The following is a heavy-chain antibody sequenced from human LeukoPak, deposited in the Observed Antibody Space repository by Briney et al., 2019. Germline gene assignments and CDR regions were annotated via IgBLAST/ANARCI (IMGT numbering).Heavy chain of an antibody. CDR3: ARESVVVVPAAPSPFGFDL. D-gene: IGHD2-2*01. CDR2: IYTSGST. J-gene: IGHJ2*01. CDR1: GASVSSGDYY. Sequence: SQTLSLTCTVSGASVSSGDYYWSWIRQPAGKGLEWIGRIYTSGSTNYNPSLKSRVTMSVDTSKNQFSLKLSSVTAADTAVYYCARESVVVVPAAPSPFGFDLWGRGTLVTVSS. V-gene: IGHV4-61*02.